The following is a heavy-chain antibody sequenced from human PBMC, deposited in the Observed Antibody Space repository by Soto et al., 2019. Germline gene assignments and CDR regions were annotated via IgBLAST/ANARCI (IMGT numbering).Heavy chain of an antibody. D-gene: IGHD6-19*01. Sequence: LRLSCAASGFTFSSYGMHWVRQAPGKGLEWVAVISYDGSNKYYADSVKGRFTISRDNSKNTLYLQMNSLRAEDTAVYYCAKDRYSSGWQPTINYYYYYGMDVWGQGTTVTVSS. V-gene: IGHV3-30*18. J-gene: IGHJ6*02. CDR3: AKDRYSSGWQPTINYYYYYGMDV. CDR1: GFTFSSYG. CDR2: ISYDGSNK.